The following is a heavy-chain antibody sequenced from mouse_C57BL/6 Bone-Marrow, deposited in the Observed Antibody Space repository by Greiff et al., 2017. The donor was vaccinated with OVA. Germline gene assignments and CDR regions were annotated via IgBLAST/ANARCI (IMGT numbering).Heavy chain of an antibody. J-gene: IGHJ4*01. V-gene: IGHV2-2*01. CDR1: GFSLTSYG. Sequence: VKVEESGPGLVQPSQSLSITCTVSGFSLTSYGVHWVRQSPGKGLEWLGVIWSGGSTDYNAAFISRLSISKDNSKSQVFFKMNSLQADDTAIYYCARAGSSCAMDYWGQGTSVTVSS. D-gene: IGHD1-1*01. CDR3: ARAGSSCAMDY. CDR2: IWSGGST.